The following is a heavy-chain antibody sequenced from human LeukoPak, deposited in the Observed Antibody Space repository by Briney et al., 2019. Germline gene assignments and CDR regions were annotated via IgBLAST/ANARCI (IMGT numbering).Heavy chain of an antibody. Sequence: GGSLRLSCAPSGFTFSSYAMSWVRPAPGKGLEWVSAISGSGGSTYYADSVKGRFTISRDNSKNTLYLQMNSLRAEDTAVYYCAKDPLLGYSYGLIDAFDIWGQGTMVTVSS. V-gene: IGHV3-23*01. D-gene: IGHD5-18*01. J-gene: IGHJ3*02. CDR2: ISGSGGST. CDR3: AKDPLLGYSYGLIDAFDI. CDR1: GFTFSSYA.